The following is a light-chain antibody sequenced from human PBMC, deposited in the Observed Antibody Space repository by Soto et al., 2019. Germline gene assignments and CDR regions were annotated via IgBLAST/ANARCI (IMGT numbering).Light chain of an antibody. V-gene: IGLV4-69*01. CDR2: LNSDGSH. CDR3: QTWGTGIQV. CDR1: NGHSIYA. J-gene: IGLJ1*01. Sequence: QLVLTQSPSASASLGASVKLTCTLTNGHSIYAIAWHQQQPEKGPRYLMKLNSDGSHSKGDGIPDRFPGSSSGAERYLTISSLQSEDEADYYCQTWGTGIQVFGTGTKLTVL.